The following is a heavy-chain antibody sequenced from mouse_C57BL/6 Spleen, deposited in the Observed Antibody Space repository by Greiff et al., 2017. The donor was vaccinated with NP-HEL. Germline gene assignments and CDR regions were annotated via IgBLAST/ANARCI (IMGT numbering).Heavy chain of an antibody. CDR2: IYPGDGDT. CDR3: ARGYSNYLFDY. V-gene: IGHV1-80*01. J-gene: IGHJ2*01. D-gene: IGHD2-5*01. CDR1: GYAFSSYW. Sequence: VKLQQSGAELVKPGASVKISCKASGYAFSSYWMNWVKQRPGKGLEWIGQIYPGDGDTNYNGKFKGKATLTADKSSSTAYMQLSSLTSEDSAVYFCARGYSNYLFDYWGQGTTLTVSS.